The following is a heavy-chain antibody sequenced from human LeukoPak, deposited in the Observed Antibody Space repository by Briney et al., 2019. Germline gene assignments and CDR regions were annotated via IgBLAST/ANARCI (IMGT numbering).Heavy chain of an antibody. Sequence: GGSLRLSCAASGFTFSSYGMHWVRQAPGKGLEWVAVIWYDGSNKYYADSVKGRFTISRDNSKNTLYLQMNSLRAEDTAVYYCAKENYGDYVAHYYYYYMDVWAKGTTVTVSS. CDR2: IWYDGSNK. J-gene: IGHJ6*03. CDR1: GFTFSSYG. CDR3: AKENYGDYVAHYYYYYMDV. V-gene: IGHV3-33*06. D-gene: IGHD4-17*01.